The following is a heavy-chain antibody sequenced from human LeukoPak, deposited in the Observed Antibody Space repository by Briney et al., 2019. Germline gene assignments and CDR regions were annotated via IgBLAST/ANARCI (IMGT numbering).Heavy chain of an antibody. CDR1: GDSISSSSYY. Sequence: SETLSLTCTVSGDSISSSSYYWGWIRQPPGKGLEWIGSIYYSGSTYYNPSLKSRVTISVDTSKNQFSLKLSSVTAADTAVYYCARATKQCFDPWGQGTLVTVSS. CDR2: IYYSGST. V-gene: IGHV4-39*07. CDR3: ARATKQCFDP. D-gene: IGHD6-19*01. J-gene: IGHJ5*02.